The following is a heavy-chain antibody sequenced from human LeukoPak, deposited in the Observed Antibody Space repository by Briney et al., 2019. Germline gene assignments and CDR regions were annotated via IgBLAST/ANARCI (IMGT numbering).Heavy chain of an antibody. CDR2: IKHNGGEK. J-gene: IGHJ4*02. Sequence: GSLRLSCAASGNYWMHWVRQAPGKGLEWVASIKHNGGEKYYVDSVKGRFTISRDNAKNSLYLEMSSLRVEDTAVYYCARDRGWRTSGYYLYHFDYWGQGTLVTFAS. V-gene: IGHV3-7*01. CDR3: ARDRGWRTSGYYLYHFDY. CDR1: GNYW. D-gene: IGHD3-22*01.